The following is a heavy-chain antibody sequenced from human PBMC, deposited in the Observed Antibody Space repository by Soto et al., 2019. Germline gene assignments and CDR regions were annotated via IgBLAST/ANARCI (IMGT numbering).Heavy chain of an antibody. CDR3: ARSGGLDD. CDR2: INAANGNT. CDR1: GYSFTSYA. Sequence: QVQLVQSGAEVKKPGASVKVSCKASGYSFTSYAIHWVHQAPGQGLECMGWINAANGNTRYSQKFQGRVTITRDTSATTAYMDLSSLTSEDTAVYYCARSGGLDDWGQGTLITVSS. J-gene: IGHJ4*02. D-gene: IGHD3-10*01. V-gene: IGHV1-3*01.